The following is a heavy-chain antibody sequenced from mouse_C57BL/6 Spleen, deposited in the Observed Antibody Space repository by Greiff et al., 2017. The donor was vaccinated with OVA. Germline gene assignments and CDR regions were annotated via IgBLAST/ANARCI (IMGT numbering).Heavy chain of an antibody. V-gene: IGHV3-6*01. CDR2: ISYDGSN. CDR1: GYSITSGYY. CDR3: ARDPSYYSNDWYFDV. D-gene: IGHD2-5*01. J-gene: IGHJ1*03. Sequence: EVQLQQSGPGLVKPSQSLSLTCSVTGYSITSGYYWNWIRQFPGNKLEWMGYISYDGSNNYNPSLKKRISITRDTSKNQFFLKLNSVTTEDTATYYCARDPSYYSNDWYFDVWGTGTTVTVSS.